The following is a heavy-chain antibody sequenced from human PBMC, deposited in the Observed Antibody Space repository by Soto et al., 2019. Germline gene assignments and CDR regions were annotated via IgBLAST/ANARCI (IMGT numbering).Heavy chain of an antibody. CDR3: ARSRTVIPFGY. V-gene: IGHV1-69*06. CDR1: GGTFSSYA. J-gene: IGHJ4*02. CDR2: IIPVFGTA. D-gene: IGHD4-17*01. Sequence: ASVKVSCKASGGTFSSYAISWVRQAPGQGLEWMGGIIPVFGTANYAQKFQGRVTITADKSTSTAYMELSSLRSEDTAVYYCARSRTVIPFGYWGRGTLVTVSS.